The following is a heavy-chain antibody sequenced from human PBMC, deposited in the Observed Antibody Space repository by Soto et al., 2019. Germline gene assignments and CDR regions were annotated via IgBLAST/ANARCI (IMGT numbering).Heavy chain of an antibody. V-gene: IGHV1-46*01. CDR1: ADTFTSYY. D-gene: IGHD2-8*01. CDR3: ARGMAFNWFDP. Sequence: ASVKVSCKAPADTFTSYYIHWVRQAPGHGLEWMGIINPNGGSTRFAQTFQGRVTMTRDTSISTAYMELSRLRSDDTAVYYCARGMAFNWFDPWGQGTLVTVSS. J-gene: IGHJ5*02. CDR2: INPNGGST.